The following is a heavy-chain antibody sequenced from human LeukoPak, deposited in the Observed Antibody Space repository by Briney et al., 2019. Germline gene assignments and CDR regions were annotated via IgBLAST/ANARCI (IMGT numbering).Heavy chain of an antibody. J-gene: IGHJ4*02. CDR3: ARGTAPNYYDSSGMFDY. CDR1: GGSISSYY. V-gene: IGHV4-59*01. Sequence: SETLSLTCTVSGGSISSYYWSWIRQPPGKGLEWIGYIYYSGSTNCNPSLKSRVTISVDTSKNQFSLKLSSVTAADTAVYYCARGTAPNYYDSSGMFDYWGQGTLVTVSS. D-gene: IGHD3-22*01. CDR2: IYYSGST.